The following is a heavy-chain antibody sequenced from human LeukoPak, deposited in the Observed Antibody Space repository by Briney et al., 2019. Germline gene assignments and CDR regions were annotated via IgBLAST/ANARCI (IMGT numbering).Heavy chain of an antibody. V-gene: IGHV3-21*01. CDR1: GFTFSTYN. D-gene: IGHD3-22*01. CDR3: ARNREYYDSSAYYYVTYFDY. J-gene: IGHJ4*02. Sequence: PGGSLRLSCAASGFTFSTYNMNWVRQAPGKGLEWVSSISSSSGSIYYADSLKGRFTISRDNAKNSLYLQLNSLSAEDTAVYYCARNREYYDSSAYYYVTYFDYWGQGTLVTVSS. CDR2: ISSSSGSI.